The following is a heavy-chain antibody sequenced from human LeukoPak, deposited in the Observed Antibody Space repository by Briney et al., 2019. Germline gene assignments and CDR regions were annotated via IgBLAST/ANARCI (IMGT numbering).Heavy chain of an antibody. CDR2: IYHSGGTT. CDR3: ARDSRANWGLGRLDY. Sequence: KLRETLSLTCAVSGGSIRSSNWWSWVRQPPGKGLEWIGEIYHSGGTTNYNPSLKSRVTISVDKSKNQFSLKLRDVTAADTAVYFCARDSRANWGLGRLDYWGQGTLVTVSS. J-gene: IGHJ4*02. D-gene: IGHD7-27*01. CDR1: GGSIRSSNW. V-gene: IGHV4-4*01.